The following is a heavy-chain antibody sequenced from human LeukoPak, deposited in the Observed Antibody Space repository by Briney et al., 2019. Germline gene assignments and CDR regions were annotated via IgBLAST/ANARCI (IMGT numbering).Heavy chain of an antibody. Sequence: GGSLRLSCAASGFTFSDYYMSWVRQAPGKGLEWVAVISYDGSNKYYADSVKGRFTISRDNSKNTLYLQMNSLRAEDTAVYYCAKDRRPPITMVRGVTVDYWGQGTLVTVSS. V-gene: IGHV3-30*18. D-gene: IGHD3-10*01. CDR1: GFTFSDYY. CDR2: ISYDGSNK. CDR3: AKDRRPPITMVRGVTVDY. J-gene: IGHJ4*02.